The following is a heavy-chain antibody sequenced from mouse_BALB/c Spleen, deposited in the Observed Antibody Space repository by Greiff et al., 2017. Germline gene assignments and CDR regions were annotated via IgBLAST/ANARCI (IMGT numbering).Heavy chain of an antibody. J-gene: IGHJ4*01. D-gene: IGHD4-1*02. Sequence: VQLKESGGGLVKPGGSLKLSCAASGFTFSSYAMSWVRQSPEKRLEWVAEISSGGSYTYYPDTVTGRFTISRDNAKNTLYLEMSSLRSEDTAMYYCARATGNGAMDYWGQGTSVTVSS. CDR1: GFTFSSYA. V-gene: IGHV5-9-4*01. CDR2: ISSGGSYT. CDR3: ARATGNGAMDY.